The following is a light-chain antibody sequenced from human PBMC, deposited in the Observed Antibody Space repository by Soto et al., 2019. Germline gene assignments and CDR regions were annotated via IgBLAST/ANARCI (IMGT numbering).Light chain of an antibody. CDR2: AAS. V-gene: IGKV1-27*01. Sequence: DIRMTQSPSSLSASVGDRVTITCRASQGISNYLVWYQQRPGQVPKLLIYAASTLQSGVPSRFSGSGSGTDCTLTISSLQPEDGATYYCQKYNSAPWTFGQGTKVEIK. CDR3: QKYNSAPWT. CDR1: QGISNY. J-gene: IGKJ1*01.